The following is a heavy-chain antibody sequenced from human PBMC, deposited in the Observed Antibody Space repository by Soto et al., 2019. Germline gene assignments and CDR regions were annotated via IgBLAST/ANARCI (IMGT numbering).Heavy chain of an antibody. J-gene: IGHJ4*02. CDR3: ARVDFLDF. Sequence: GGSLRLSCAASGFTFRASTMHWVRQAPGKGLEWVAVISNDGTNIYYADSVKGRFTISRDNSKNTLYLQMNSLRTEDTAVYYCARVDFLDFWGQGTLVTVSS. CDR2: ISNDGTNI. CDR1: GFTFRAST. V-gene: IGHV3-30*04. D-gene: IGHD3-3*01.